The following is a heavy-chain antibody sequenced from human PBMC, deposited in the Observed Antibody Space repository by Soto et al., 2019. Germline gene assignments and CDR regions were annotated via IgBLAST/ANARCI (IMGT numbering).Heavy chain of an antibody. D-gene: IGHD2-2*01. CDR2: TYYRSKWYN. CDR1: GDSVSSNSAA. CDR3: AKTTYQLLFPWFDP. V-gene: IGHV6-1*01. J-gene: IGHJ5*02. Sequence: TLSLTCAISGDSVSSNSAAWNWIRQSPSRGLEWLGRTYYRSKWYNDYAVSVKSRITINPDTSKNQFSLQLNSVTPEDTAVYYCAKTTYQLLFPWFDPWGQGTLVTVSS.